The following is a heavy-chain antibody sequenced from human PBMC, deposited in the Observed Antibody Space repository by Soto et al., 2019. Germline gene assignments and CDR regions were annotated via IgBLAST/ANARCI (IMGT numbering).Heavy chain of an antibody. Sequence: SETLSLTCPVSGGSISIAGYYWTWIRQHPGKGLEWIGYIYYSGGTSYNPSVNCRLTISVDTSKGHVSLNLSSVTAGDTAVYYWARGRGGCSGWYLNVWGQGTTVAVSS. CDR2: IYYSGGT. V-gene: IGHV4-31*03. CDR3: ARGRGGCSGWYLNV. J-gene: IGHJ6*02. CDR1: GGSISIAGYY. D-gene: IGHD6-19*01.